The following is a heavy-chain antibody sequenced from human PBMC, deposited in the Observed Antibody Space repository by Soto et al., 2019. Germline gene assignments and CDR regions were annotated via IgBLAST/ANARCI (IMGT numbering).Heavy chain of an antibody. CDR1: GGSISSYY. Sequence: QVQLQESDPGLVKPSETLSLTCTVSGGSISSYYWSWIRQPPGKGLEWIGYIYYSGSTNYNPSLKSLVTISVDTSKNQFSLKLSSVTAADTAVYYCARRYGGTFDYWGQGTLVTVSS. V-gene: IGHV4-59*08. D-gene: IGHD2-15*01. CDR2: IYYSGST. CDR3: ARRYGGTFDY. J-gene: IGHJ4*02.